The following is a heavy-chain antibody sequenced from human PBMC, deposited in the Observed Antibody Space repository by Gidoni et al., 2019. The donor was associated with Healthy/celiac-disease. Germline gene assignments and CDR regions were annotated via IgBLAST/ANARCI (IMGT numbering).Heavy chain of an antibody. CDR1: GGSFSGYY. J-gene: IGHJ5*02. V-gene: IGHV4-34*01. CDR2: ITHSGST. Sequence: QVQLQQWGAGLLKPSETLSLTCAVYGGSFSGYYWSWIRQPPGKGLEWIGEITHSGSTNYNPSLKSRVTISLDTSKNQFSLKLSSVTAADTAVYYCARNPDSSGYGDWFDPWGQGTLVTVSS. D-gene: IGHD3-22*01. CDR3: ARNPDSSGYGDWFDP.